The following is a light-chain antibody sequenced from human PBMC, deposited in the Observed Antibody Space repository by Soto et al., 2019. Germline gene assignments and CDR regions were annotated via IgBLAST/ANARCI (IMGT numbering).Light chain of an antibody. Sequence: EIVMTQSPATLSVSPGERATLSCRASQSVSSNLAWYQQKPGQAPSLLIYGASTRATGTPARFSGSGSGTEFTLTISSLQSEAFAVYYCQQYIRWPLTFGGGTKVEIK. CDR2: GAS. CDR3: QQYIRWPLT. V-gene: IGKV3-15*01. CDR1: QSVSSN. J-gene: IGKJ4*01.